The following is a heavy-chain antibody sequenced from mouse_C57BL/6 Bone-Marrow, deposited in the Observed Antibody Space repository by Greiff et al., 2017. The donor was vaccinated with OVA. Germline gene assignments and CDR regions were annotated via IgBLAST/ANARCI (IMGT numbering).Heavy chain of an antibody. Sequence: VQLQQSGAELVRPGASVTLSCKASGYTFTDYEMHWVKQTPVHGLEWIGAIDPETGGPAYNQKFKGKAILTADKSSSTAYLELRSLTSEDSAVYYCTRWLLEGYWGQGTTLTVSS. J-gene: IGHJ2*01. CDR3: TRWLLEGY. CDR1: GYTFTDYE. D-gene: IGHD3-3*01. V-gene: IGHV1-15*01. CDR2: IDPETGGP.